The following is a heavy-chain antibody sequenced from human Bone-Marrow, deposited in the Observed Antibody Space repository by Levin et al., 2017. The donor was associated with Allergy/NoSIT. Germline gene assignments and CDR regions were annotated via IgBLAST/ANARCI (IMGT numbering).Heavy chain of an antibody. D-gene: IGHD2-15*01. CDR3: ATGTRYCSGGSCYPADY. J-gene: IGHJ4*02. CDR2: INPNSGGT. V-gene: IGHV1-2*02. CDR1: GYTFTGYY. Sequence: ASVKVSCKASGYTFTGYYMHWVRQAPGQGLEWMGWINPNSGGTNYAQKFQGRVTMTRDTSISTAYMELSRLRSDDTAVYYCATGTRYCSGGSCYPADYWGQGTLVTVSS.